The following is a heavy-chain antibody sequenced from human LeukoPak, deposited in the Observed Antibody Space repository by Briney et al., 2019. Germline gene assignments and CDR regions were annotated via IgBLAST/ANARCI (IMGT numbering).Heavy chain of an antibody. CDR1: GFTFSSYG. D-gene: IGHD3-22*01. V-gene: IGHV3-30*02. CDR2: IRYDGSNK. J-gene: IGHJ4*02. Sequence: GGSLRLSCAASGFTFSSYGMHWVRQAPGKGLEWVAFIRYDGSNKYYADSVKGRFTISRDNSKNTLYLQMNSLRAEDTAVYYCARALHYDVMYYFDYWGQGTLVTVSS. CDR3: ARALHYDVMYYFDY.